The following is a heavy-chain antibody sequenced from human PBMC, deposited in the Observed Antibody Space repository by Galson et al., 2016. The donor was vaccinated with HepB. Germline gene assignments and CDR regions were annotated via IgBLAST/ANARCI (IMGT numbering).Heavy chain of an antibody. V-gene: IGHV3-30*19. Sequence: SLRLSCAASGFTFSSHGMHWVRQAPGKGLEWVTVISSDGSNKIYTDSVKGRFTITRDNSKNTMYLQMNSLRGEDTAVYYCASGRDGHKWWDYWGQGTLVTISS. D-gene: IGHD5-24*01. CDR2: ISSDGSNK. J-gene: IGHJ4*02. CDR1: GFTFSSHG. CDR3: ASGRDGHKWWDY.